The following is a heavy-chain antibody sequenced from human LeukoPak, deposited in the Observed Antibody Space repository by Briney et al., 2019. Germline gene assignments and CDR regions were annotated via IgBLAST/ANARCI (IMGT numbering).Heavy chain of an antibody. CDR2: IYYSGST. CDR1: GGSISSYY. Sequence: PSETLSLTCTVSGGSISSYYWSWIRQPPGKGLEWIGYIYYSGSTNYNPSLKSRVTISVDTSKNQFSLKLSSVTAADTAVYYCARVMSAAGHYYYYYMDVWGKGTTVTVSS. V-gene: IGHV4-59*08. CDR3: ARVMSAAGHYYYYYMDV. J-gene: IGHJ6*03. D-gene: IGHD6-13*01.